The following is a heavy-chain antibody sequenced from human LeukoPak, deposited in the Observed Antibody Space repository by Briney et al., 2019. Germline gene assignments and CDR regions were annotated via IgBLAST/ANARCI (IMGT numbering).Heavy chain of an antibody. V-gene: IGHV1-8*03. CDR2: MNPNSGYT. Sequence: ASVKVSCKASGYTFTTYDINWVRQATGQGLEWMGWMNPNSGYTGYAQKFQGRVTITRDTSISTAYMELSSLRSEDTAVYYCARVAGSIDYWGQGTLVTISS. CDR1: GYTFTTYD. D-gene: IGHD6-19*01. J-gene: IGHJ4*02. CDR3: ARVAGSIDY.